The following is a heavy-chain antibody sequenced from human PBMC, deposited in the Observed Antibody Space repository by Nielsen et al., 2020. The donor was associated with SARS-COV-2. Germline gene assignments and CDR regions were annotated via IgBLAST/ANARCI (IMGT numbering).Heavy chain of an antibody. Sequence: SETLSLTCTVSGGSISSSSYYWGWIRQPPGKGLEWIGSIYYSGSTYYNPSLKSRVTISVDTSKNQFSLKLSSVTAADTAVYYCATTTDYVWGSYRYFDYWGQGTLVTVSS. V-gene: IGHV4-39*07. J-gene: IGHJ4*02. D-gene: IGHD3-16*02. CDR2: IYYSGST. CDR3: ATTTDYVWGSYRYFDY. CDR1: GGSISSSSYY.